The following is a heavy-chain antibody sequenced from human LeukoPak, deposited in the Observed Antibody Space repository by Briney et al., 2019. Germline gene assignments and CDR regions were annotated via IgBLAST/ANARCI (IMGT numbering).Heavy chain of an antibody. CDR3: ARVTCSSTSCYEGWFDP. V-gene: IGHV3-21*01. J-gene: IGHJ5*02. D-gene: IGHD2-2*01. CDR1: GFTFSSYS. CDR2: ISSSSSYI. Sequence: GGSLRLSCAASGFTFSSYSMNWVRQAPGKGLEWVSSISSSSSYIYYADSVKGRFTISRDNAKNSLYLQMNSLRAEDTAVYYCARVTCSSTSCYEGWFDPWGQGTLVTVSS.